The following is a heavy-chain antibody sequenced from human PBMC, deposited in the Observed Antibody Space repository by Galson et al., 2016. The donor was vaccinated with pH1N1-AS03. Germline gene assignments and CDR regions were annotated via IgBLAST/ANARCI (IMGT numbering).Heavy chain of an antibody. Sequence: ETLSLTCSVSGTSIGGDFWSWLRQSPGRGLEWLGHSLHNGNSIYNPSLKSRVTISVDTSTNEPSLKLSSVTAADTAFYYCARFQTVGGKFDFWGRGAQVTVSS. D-gene: IGHD1-26*01. CDR3: ARFQTVGGKFDF. J-gene: IGHJ4*02. CDR2: SLHNGNS. V-gene: IGHV4-59*01. CDR1: GTSIGGDF.